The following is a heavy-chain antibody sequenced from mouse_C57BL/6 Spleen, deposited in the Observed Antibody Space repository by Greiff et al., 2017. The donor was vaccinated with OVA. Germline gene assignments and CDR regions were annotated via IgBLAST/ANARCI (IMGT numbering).Heavy chain of an antibody. J-gene: IGHJ1*03. CDR1: GYTFTDYN. CDR2: INPNNGGT. V-gene: IGHV1-22*01. CDR3: AREGEGWYFDV. Sequence: DVHLVESGPELVKPGASVKMSCKASGYTFTDYNMHWVKQSHGKSLEWIGYINPNNGGTSYNQKFKGKATLTVNKSSSTAYMEVRSLTSEDSAVYYCAREGEGWYFDVWGTGTTVTVSS.